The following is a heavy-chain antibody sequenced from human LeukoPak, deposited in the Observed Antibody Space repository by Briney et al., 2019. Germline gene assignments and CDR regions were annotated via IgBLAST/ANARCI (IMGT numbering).Heavy chain of an antibody. V-gene: IGHV1-69*01. Sequence: GASVTVSCKASGGTFSSYAISWVRQAPGQGLEWMGGIIPIFGTANYAQKFQGRVTITADESTSTAYMELSSLRSEDTAVYYCARDRYYDSSGYYYYTCSDWGQGTLVTVSS. CDR2: IIPIFGTA. CDR1: GGTFSSYA. CDR3: ARDRYYDSSGYYYYTCSD. J-gene: IGHJ4*02. D-gene: IGHD3-22*01.